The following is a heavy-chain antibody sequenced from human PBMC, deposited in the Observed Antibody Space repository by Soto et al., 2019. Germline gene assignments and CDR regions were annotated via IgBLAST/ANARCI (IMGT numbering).Heavy chain of an antibody. CDR3: AREASVLIPAAQPSSFDS. D-gene: IGHD2-2*01. CDR2: ISPYSGYT. Sequence: AAVKVSCKGFGYSFMKYGINWVRQAPGQGXEWVGWISPYSGYTHSAQKFHGRLTLTTDTAASTAYMELRILRSADTALYYCAREASVLIPAAQPSSFDSWGQGTLVTVSS. J-gene: IGHJ4*02. V-gene: IGHV1-18*01. CDR1: GYSFMKYG.